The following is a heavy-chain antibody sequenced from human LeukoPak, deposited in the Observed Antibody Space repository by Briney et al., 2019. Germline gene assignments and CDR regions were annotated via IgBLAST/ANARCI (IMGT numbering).Heavy chain of an antibody. D-gene: IGHD6-19*01. V-gene: IGHV3-21*01. CDR1: GLTFSSYS. J-gene: IGHJ4*02. CDR3: ARIAVAGYDY. Sequence: GGSLRLSCAASGLTFSSYSMNWVRQAPGKGLEWVSSISSSSSYIYYADSVKGRFTISRDNAKNSLYLQMNSLRAEDTAVYYCARIAVAGYDYWGQGTLVTVSS. CDR2: ISSSSSYI.